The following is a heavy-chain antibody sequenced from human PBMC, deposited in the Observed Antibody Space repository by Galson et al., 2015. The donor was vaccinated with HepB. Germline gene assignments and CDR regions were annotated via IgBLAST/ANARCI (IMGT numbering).Heavy chain of an antibody. J-gene: IGHJ3*02. V-gene: IGHV3-30*18. Sequence: SLRLSCAASGFTFSSYGIHWVRQAPDKGLEWVAFLSYDGNNEYSEDSVKGRFTVSRDNSKNTLYLQMNSLRTEDTAMYYCAKLAIDFRGGELFDIWGQGTMVTVSS. CDR2: LSYDGNNE. CDR3: AKLAIDFRGGELFDI. D-gene: IGHD2/OR15-2a*01. CDR1: GFTFSSYG.